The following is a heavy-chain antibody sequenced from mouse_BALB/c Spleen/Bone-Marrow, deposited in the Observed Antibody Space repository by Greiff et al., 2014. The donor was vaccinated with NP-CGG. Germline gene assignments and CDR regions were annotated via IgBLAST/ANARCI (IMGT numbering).Heavy chain of an antibody. CDR1: GFDFSRFW. Sequence: EVQLQQSGGGLVQPGGSLKLSCAASGFDFSRFWMRWVRQALGKGLEWIGEINPDSSTINYTPSLKDKFIISRDNAKNTLYLQMSKVRTENSDLYYCASFNYYGNLFVWGAGTTVTVSA. CDR3: ASFNYYGNLFV. D-gene: IGHD1-1*01. V-gene: IGHV4-1*02. CDR2: INPDSSTI. J-gene: IGHJ1*01.